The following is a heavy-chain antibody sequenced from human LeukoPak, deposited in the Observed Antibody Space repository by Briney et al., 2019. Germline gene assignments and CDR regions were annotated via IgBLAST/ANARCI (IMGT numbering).Heavy chain of an antibody. V-gene: IGHV4-38-2*02. D-gene: IGHD2-15*01. CDR1: GYSISSGYY. CDR3: ASGVGYDAFDI. Sequence: SETLSLTCTVSGYSISSGYYWGWIRQPPGKGLEWIGNIYHSGRTYYNPSLKSRVTITIDTSKNQFSLNLSSVTAADTAVYYCASGVGYDAFDIWGQGTMVTVSS. J-gene: IGHJ3*02. CDR2: IYHSGRT.